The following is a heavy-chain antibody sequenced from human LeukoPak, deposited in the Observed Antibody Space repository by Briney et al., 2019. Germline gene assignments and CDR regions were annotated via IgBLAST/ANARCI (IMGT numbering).Heavy chain of an antibody. V-gene: IGHV1-58*01. CDR2: IVVGSGNT. CDR3: AADGDCSSTSCYRGRGGYFDY. CDR1: GFTFTSSA. J-gene: IGHJ4*02. D-gene: IGHD2-2*01. Sequence: SVKVSCKASGFTFTSSAVQWVRQARGQRLEWIGWIVVGSGNTNYAQKFQERVTITRDMSTSTAYMELSSLRSEDTAVYYCAADGDCSSTSCYRGRGGYFDYWGQGTLVTVSS.